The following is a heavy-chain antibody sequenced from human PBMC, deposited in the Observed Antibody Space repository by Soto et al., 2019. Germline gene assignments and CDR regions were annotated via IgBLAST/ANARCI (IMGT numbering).Heavy chain of an antibody. CDR3: ARQSDIVVVVAHDDAFDI. CDR1: GGSISRYY. CDR2: IYYSGST. Sequence: SETLSLTCTVSGGSISRYYWSWIRQPPGKGLEWIGYIYYSGSTNYNPSLKSRVTISVDTSKNQFSLKLTSVSAADTAVYYCARQSDIVVVVAHDDAFDIWGQGTMVTVSS. V-gene: IGHV4-59*01. D-gene: IGHD2-15*01. J-gene: IGHJ3*02.